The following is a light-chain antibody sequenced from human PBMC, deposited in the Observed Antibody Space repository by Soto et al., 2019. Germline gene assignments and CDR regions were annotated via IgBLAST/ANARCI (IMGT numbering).Light chain of an antibody. CDR1: QSVRSER. V-gene: IGKV3D-20*02. Sequence: EIVLTQSPGTLSLSPGERATLSCRASQSVRSERLAWYQHKRGQAPRLVIFDASSRATGIPERFSGSGSGTDLTITITSLQSEDGEVYGCQQYNNWPLTFGPGTRLEIK. CDR2: DAS. CDR3: QQYNNWPLT. J-gene: IGKJ5*01.